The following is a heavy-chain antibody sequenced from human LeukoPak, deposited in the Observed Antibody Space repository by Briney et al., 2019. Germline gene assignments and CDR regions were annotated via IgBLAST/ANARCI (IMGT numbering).Heavy chain of an antibody. V-gene: IGHV4-59*08. J-gene: IGHJ3*02. CDR1: GGSISSYY. CDR3: ARHVSKADAFDI. Sequence: SSETLSLTCTVSGGSISSYYWSWIRQPPGKGLEWIGYIYYSGSTNYNPSLKSRITISVDTSKNQFSLKLSSVTAADTAVYYCARHVSKADAFDIWGQGTMVTVSS. CDR2: IYYSGST.